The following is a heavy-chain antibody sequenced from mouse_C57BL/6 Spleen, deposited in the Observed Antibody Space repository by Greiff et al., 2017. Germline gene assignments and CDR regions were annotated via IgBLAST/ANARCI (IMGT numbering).Heavy chain of an antibody. CDR3: ARECITTVEASYAMDY. CDR2: INPSNGVT. J-gene: IGHJ4*01. CDR1: GYAFTSYW. V-gene: IGHV1-53*01. D-gene: IGHD1-1*01. Sequence: QVQLQQPGTELVKPGASVKLSCKASGYAFTSYWMHWVKQRPGKGLEWIGNINPSNGVTNYNEKFKSKATLTADKSYSTAYMQLSSLTSEDSAVDCWARECITTVEASYAMDYWGQGTSVTVSS.